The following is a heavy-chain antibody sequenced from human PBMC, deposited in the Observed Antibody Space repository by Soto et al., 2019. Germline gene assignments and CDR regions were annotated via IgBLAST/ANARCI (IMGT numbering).Heavy chain of an antibody. V-gene: IGHV3-23*01. CDR3: AKDPMIVVVSNEG. CDR2: ISGSGGST. Sequence: EVQLLESGGGLVQPGGSLRLSCAASGFTFSSYAMSWVRQAPGKGLEWVSAISGSGGSTYYADSVKGRFTISRDNSKNPLYLQMNSLRAEDTAVYYCAKDPMIVVVSNEGWGQGTLVTVSS. D-gene: IGHD3-22*01. CDR1: GFTFSSYA. J-gene: IGHJ4*02.